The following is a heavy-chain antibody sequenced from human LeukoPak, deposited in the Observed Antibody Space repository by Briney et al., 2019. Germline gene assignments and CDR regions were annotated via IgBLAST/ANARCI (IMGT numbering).Heavy chain of an antibody. CDR3: AREGSYLDAFDV. CDR2: IEQVGSEK. Sequence: GGSLRLSCAASGFTFRNYWMSWVRQASGKGLEWVANIEQVGSEKKYMDSMKGRFTISRDNAKNSLYLQVNSLTAEDTAVYYCAREGSYLDAFDVWGRGTMVIVSS. V-gene: IGHV3-7*01. CDR1: GFTFRNYW. J-gene: IGHJ3*01. D-gene: IGHD3-10*01.